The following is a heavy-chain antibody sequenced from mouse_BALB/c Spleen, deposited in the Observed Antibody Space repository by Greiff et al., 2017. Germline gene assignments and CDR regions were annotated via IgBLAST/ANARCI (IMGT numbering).Heavy chain of an antibody. CDR3: ARDGSSYVWFAY. V-gene: IGHV5-6-3*01. J-gene: IGHJ3*01. D-gene: IGHD1-1*01. Sequence: EVKLVESGGGLVQPGGSLKLSCAASGFTFSSYGMSWVRQTPDKRLELVATINSNGGSTYYPDSVKGRFTISRDNAKNTLYLQMSSLKSEDTAMYYCARDGSSYVWFAYWGQGTLVTVSA. CDR2: INSNGGST. CDR1: GFTFSSYG.